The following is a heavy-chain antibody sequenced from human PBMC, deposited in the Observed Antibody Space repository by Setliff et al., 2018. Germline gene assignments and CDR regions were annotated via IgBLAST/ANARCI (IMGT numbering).Heavy chain of an antibody. D-gene: IGHD1-26*01. CDR1: GGSFSNYY. Sequence: SETLSLTCTVYGGSFSNYYWSWIRQPPGKGLEWIGEINHSGSTNYNPTLTSRVTITVDTSKNEFSLKVSSVTAADTAVYYCARDNTRGGATDYWGQGKLVTVSS. CDR3: ARDNTRGGATDY. V-gene: IGHV4-34*01. J-gene: IGHJ4*02. CDR2: INHSGST.